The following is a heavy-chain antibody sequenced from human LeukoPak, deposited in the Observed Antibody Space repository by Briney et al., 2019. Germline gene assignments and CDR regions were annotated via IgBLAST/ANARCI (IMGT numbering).Heavy chain of an antibody. J-gene: IGHJ4*02. Sequence: PGGSLRLSCAVSGFPFRDYYFSWVRQAPGQGLEWLSFISASGNIIHYEDSMKGRFTISRDDAKNSVFLQMDSRRTDDTALYYCARHMVITPFDSWGQGTLVIVSS. CDR2: ISASGNII. CDR3: ARHMVITPFDS. CDR1: GFPFRDYY. D-gene: IGHD4/OR15-4a*01. V-gene: IGHV3-11*01.